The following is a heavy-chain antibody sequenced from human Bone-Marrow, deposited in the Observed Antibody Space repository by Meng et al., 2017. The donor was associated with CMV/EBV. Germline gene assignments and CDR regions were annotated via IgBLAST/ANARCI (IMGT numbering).Heavy chain of an antibody. J-gene: IGHJ4*02. CDR1: GYSISSGYY. CDR2: IYHSGST. D-gene: IGHD2-15*01. CDR3: ARRGRLPYCSGGSCYSGLGVGFYFDY. Sequence: GSLRLSCTVSGYSISSGYYWGWIRQPPGKGLEWIGSIYHSGSTYYNPSLKSRVTISVDTSKNQFSLKLSSVTAADTAVYYCARRGRLPYCSGGSCYSGLGVGFYFDYWGQGTLVTVSS. V-gene: IGHV4-38-2*02.